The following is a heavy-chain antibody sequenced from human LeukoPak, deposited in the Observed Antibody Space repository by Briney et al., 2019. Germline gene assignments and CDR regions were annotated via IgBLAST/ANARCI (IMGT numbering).Heavy chain of an antibody. J-gene: IGHJ3*02. D-gene: IGHD5-12*01. Sequence: GGSLRLSCAASGFTFSSYAMHWVRQAPGKGLEWVAVISYVGSNKYYAYSVKGRFTISRDNSKNTLYLQMNSLRAEDTAVYYCARATPGYEGAFDIWGQGTMVTVSS. CDR3: ARATPGYEGAFDI. CDR2: ISYVGSNK. V-gene: IGHV3-30*04. CDR1: GFTFSSYA.